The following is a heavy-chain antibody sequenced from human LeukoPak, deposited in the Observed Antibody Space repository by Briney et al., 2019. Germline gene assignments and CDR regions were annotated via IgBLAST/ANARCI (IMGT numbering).Heavy chain of an antibody. CDR3: ARLMAVVGPKGIDY. V-gene: IGHV1-18*01. CDR2: ISAYNGNT. D-gene: IGHD1-26*01. CDR1: GYTSTSYG. J-gene: IGHJ4*02. Sequence: GASVKVSCKASGYTSTSYGISWVRQAPGQGLEWMGWISAYNGNTNYAQKLQGRVTMTTDTSTSTAYMELRSLRSDDTAVYYCARLMAVVGPKGIDYWGQGSLVTVSS.